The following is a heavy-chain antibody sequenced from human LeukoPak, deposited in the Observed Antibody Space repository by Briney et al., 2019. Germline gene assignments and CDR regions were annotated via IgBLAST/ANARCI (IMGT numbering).Heavy chain of an antibody. J-gene: IGHJ4*02. CDR1: GGSFSGYS. V-gene: IGHV4-34*01. CDR2: IYSSGST. Sequence: SETLSLTCAVYGGSFSGYSWGWIGKPPGKGLEWIGSIYSSGSTYYNASLQSRVTISIETSKNQISLRLNSVTAADTAIYYCAKSGGYGLIDYWGQGTLVTVSS. CDR3: AKSGGYGLIDY. D-gene: IGHD1-26*01.